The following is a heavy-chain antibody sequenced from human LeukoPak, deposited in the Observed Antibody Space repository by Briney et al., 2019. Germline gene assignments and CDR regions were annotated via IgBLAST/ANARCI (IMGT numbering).Heavy chain of an antibody. D-gene: IGHD3-3*01. Sequence: GGSLRLSCAASGFTVSSNYMSWVRQAPGKGLEWVSVIYSGGSTYYADSVKGRFTISRDNSKNTLYLQMNSLRAEDTAVYYCAKGTDFWSGYRVSGYGMDVWGQGTTVTVSS. V-gene: IGHV3-66*01. J-gene: IGHJ6*02. CDR3: AKGTDFWSGYRVSGYGMDV. CDR1: GFTVSSNY. CDR2: IYSGGST.